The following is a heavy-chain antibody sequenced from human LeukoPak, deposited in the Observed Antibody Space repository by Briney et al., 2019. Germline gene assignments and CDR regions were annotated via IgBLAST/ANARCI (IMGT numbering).Heavy chain of an antibody. D-gene: IGHD5-18*01. CDR3: ARHLSGITGYTYGRGIDY. CDR1: GFTLSSNY. V-gene: IGHV3-66*04. J-gene: IGHJ4*02. CDR2: TYSNGRT. Sequence: QSGGSLRLSCAASGFTLSSNYMSSVRQAPGKGLEWVSVTYSNGRTYYPDYVKGRFTISRDISKNTLYRQMNSLRAEDTAVYYCARHLSGITGYTYGRGIDYWGQGTLVSVSS.